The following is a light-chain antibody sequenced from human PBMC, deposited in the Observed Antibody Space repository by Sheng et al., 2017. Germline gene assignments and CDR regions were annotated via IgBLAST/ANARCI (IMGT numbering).Light chain of an antibody. CDR2: GAS. V-gene: IGKV3-20*01. CDR3: QQYNHWPRT. Sequence: EIVLTQSPGTLSLSPGERATLSCRASQSLSNIYLAWYQQKPGQAPRLLIYGASSRATGIPDRFSGTGSGTDFTLTISRLEPEDFAVYYCQQYNHWPRTFGQGTKVEIK. J-gene: IGKJ1*01. CDR1: QSLSNIY.